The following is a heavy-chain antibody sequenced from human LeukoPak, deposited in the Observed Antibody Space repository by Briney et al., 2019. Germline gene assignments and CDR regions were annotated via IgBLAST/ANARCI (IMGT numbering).Heavy chain of an antibody. CDR3: AILNLAVAGTLGY. V-gene: IGHV4-39*07. J-gene: IGHJ4*02. CDR1: GGSISSSSYY. Sequence: PSETLSLTCTVSGGSISSSSYYWGWIRQPPGKGLEWIGSIYYSGSTNYNPSLKSRVTISVDKSKNQFSLKLSSVTAADTAVYYCAILNLAVAGTLGYWGQGTLVTVSS. CDR2: IYYSGST. D-gene: IGHD6-19*01.